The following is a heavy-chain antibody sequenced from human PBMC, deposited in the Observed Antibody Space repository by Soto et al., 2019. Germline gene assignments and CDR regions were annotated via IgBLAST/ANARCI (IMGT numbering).Heavy chain of an antibody. CDR3: ARGGRQWLVTSAFNY. Sequence: VQLVESGGGVVQPGRSLRLSCAASGFTFSDYAMHWVRQAPGKGLEWVAVVSHDGRNTHYADSVKGRFTISRDSSKNTVSLEMPSLRAADTAAYYCARGGRQWLVTSAFNYWGQGALVTVSS. J-gene: IGHJ4*02. CDR1: GFTFSDYA. V-gene: IGHV3-30*03. CDR2: VSHDGRNT. D-gene: IGHD6-19*01.